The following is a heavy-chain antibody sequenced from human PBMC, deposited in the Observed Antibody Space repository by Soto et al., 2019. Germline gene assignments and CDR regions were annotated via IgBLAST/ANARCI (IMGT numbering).Heavy chain of an antibody. J-gene: IGHJ5*01. CDR2: IFHTGIT. CDR1: DGSFSNDY. V-gene: IGHV4-59*01. Sequence: QVQLQESGPGLVKPSETLSLSCFISDGSFSNDYWTWIRQSPGKGLEWIGYIFHTGITDYNPSVKSRVTISIAKSRNLFSLNLTSVTAADTAVYYCARDRYFYDSRGYYRTLDSWGQGTLVTVSS. CDR3: ARDRYFYDSRGYYRTLDS. D-gene: IGHD3-22*01.